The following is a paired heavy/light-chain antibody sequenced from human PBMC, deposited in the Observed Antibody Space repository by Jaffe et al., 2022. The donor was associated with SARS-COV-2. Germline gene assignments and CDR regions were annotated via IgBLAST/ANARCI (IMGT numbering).Heavy chain of an antibody. CDR3: ARDLSGQLPDY. J-gene: IGHJ4*02. V-gene: IGHV1-18*01. D-gene: IGHD2-2*01. CDR2: ISTYTGNT. CDR1: GYTFTRYG. Sequence: QIQLVQSGPEVKEPGASVKVSCKASGYTFTRYGISWVRQAPGQGLEWMGWISTYTGNTNYVQKLQGRVTVTTDTSTTTAYMELRGLSSDDTAVYYCARDLSGQLPDYWGQGTLVTVSS.
Light chain of an antibody. CDR2: DAS. J-gene: IGKJ4*01. CDR3: QHRNTWPLI. Sequence: DIVLTQSPATLSLSPGERATLSCRASQSISTYLGWYQQKPGQAPRLLIYDASNRATGIPARFSGSGSGTDFTLTITSLEPEDFAVYYCQHRNTWPLIFGGGTKVEI. V-gene: IGKV3-11*01. CDR1: QSISTY.